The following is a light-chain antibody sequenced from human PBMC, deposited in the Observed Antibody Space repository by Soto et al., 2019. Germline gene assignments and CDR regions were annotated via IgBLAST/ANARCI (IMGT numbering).Light chain of an antibody. Sequence: QSALTQPPSVSGSPGQSVTISCTGTSSDIGSYNRVSWYQQPPGTAPKLMIYEVSNRPSGVPDRFSGSKSGNTASLTISELQAEDEADYYCSSYTSSSTLVFGGGTKLTVL. CDR3: SSYTSSSTLV. CDR2: EVS. CDR1: SSDIGSYNR. J-gene: IGLJ2*01. V-gene: IGLV2-18*02.